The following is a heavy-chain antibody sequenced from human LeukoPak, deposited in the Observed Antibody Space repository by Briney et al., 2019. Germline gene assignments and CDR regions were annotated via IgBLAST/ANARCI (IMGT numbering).Heavy chain of an antibody. D-gene: IGHD3-3*01. CDR2: ISSSSSTI. CDR3: AKSPDYDFWSGYYADY. CDR1: GFTFSSYS. V-gene: IGHV3-48*01. J-gene: IGHJ4*02. Sequence: AGGSLRLSCAASGFTFSSYSMNWVRQAPGKGLEWVSYISSSSSTIYYADSVKGRFTISRDNSKNTLYLQMNSLRAEDTAVYYCAKSPDYDFWSGYYADYWGQGTLVTVSS.